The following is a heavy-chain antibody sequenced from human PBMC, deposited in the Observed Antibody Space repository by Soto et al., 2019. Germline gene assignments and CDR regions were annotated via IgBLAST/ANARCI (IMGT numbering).Heavy chain of an antibody. V-gene: IGHV1-69*13. CDR3: ARDAKLGKPCYFDF. Sequence: GASVKVSCKASGGTFSSYAISWVRQAPGQGLEWMGGIIPIFGTANYAQKFQGRVTITADESTSTAYMELSSLRSEDTAVYYCARDAKLGKPCYFDFWGQGTLVTVSS. CDR2: IIPIFGTA. J-gene: IGHJ4*02. CDR1: GGTFSSYA. D-gene: IGHD7-27*01.